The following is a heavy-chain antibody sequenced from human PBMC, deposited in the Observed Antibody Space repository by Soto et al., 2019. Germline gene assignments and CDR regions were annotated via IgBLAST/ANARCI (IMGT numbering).Heavy chain of an antibody. V-gene: IGHV3-9*01. Sequence: GGSLRLSCAASEFTFDDYAMHWVRQAPGKGLEWVSGISWNSGSIGYADSVKGRFTISRDNAKNSLYLQMNSLRAEDTALYYCAKDASGSYYNSNPLSYWGQGTLVTVSS. CDR3: AKDASGSYYNSNPLSY. D-gene: IGHD3-10*01. CDR2: ISWNSGSI. J-gene: IGHJ4*02. CDR1: EFTFDDYA.